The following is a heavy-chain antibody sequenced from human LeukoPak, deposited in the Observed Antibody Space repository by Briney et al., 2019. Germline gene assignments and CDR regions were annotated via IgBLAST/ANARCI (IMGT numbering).Heavy chain of an antibody. J-gene: IGHJ3*02. CDR1: GGSISSYY. CDR3: ARRGITGTSTRNDAFDI. Sequence: SETLSLTCTVSGGSISSYYWSGIRQPPGKGLEWIGYIYYSGSTNYNPSLKSRVTISVDTSKNQFSLKLSSVTAADTAVYYCARRGITGTSTRNDAFDIWGQGTMVTVSS. V-gene: IGHV4-59*08. CDR2: IYYSGST. D-gene: IGHD1-20*01.